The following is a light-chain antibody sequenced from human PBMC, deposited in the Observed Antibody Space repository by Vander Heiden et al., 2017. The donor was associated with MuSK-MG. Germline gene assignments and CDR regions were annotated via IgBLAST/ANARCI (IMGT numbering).Light chain of an antibody. CDR2: WAS. CDR3: QQDFSSPYT. V-gene: IGKV4-1*01. CDR1: QSLLSSSITRNY. Sequence: DIVMTQSPDSLAVSLGERATIRCKSSQSLLSSSITRNYLAWYQQQPGQPPRLLIYWASTRESGVPDRFSGSGSGTDFTLTISSLQAEDVAVYYCQQDFSSPYTFGQGTKLEIK. J-gene: IGKJ2*01.